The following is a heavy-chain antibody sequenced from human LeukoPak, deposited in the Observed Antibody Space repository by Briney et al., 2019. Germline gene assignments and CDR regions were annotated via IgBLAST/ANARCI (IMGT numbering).Heavy chain of an antibody. CDR3: ATSLIVGTTYFDY. Sequence: GASVKVSCKASGYTFTSYAMNWVRQAPGQGLEWMGGIIPIFGPAKYAHKFQDRVTITADESTSTAYMELRSLRSEDTALYYCATSLIVGTTYFDYWGQGTLVTVSS. CDR2: IIPIFGPA. CDR1: GYTFTSYA. J-gene: IGHJ4*02. V-gene: IGHV1-69*13. D-gene: IGHD1-26*01.